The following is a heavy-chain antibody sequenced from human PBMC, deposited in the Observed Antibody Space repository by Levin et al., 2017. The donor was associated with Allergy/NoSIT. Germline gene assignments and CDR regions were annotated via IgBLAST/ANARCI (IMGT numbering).Heavy chain of an antibody. CDR1: AVSVNSDD. CDR2: MNPNSGNT. D-gene: IGHD2-2*01. V-gene: IGHV1-8*01. J-gene: IGHJ4*02. Sequence: ASVKVSCXWTAVSVNSDDMNWERQATGQGLEWMGWMNPNSGNTGYAQKFQGRVTMTRNTSISTAYMELSSLRSEDTAVYYCARGKSTSDYWGQGTLVTVSS. CDR3: ARGKSTSDY.